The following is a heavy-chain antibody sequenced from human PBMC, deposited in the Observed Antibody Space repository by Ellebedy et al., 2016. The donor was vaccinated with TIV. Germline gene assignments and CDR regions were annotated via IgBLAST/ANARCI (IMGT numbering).Heavy chain of an antibody. V-gene: IGHV4-39*07. CDR2: IYYTGET. CDR3: TRDIASGRSSPFDS. CDR1: GGPVTSNDYW. Sequence: MPSETLSLTCSVSGGPVTSNDYWWGWIRQPPGKRLEWLASIYYTGETFYTPSLHSRVTISVDMSKNQFSLKLTSVTAADTAIYHCTRDIASGRSSPFDSWGQGTLVTVSS. D-gene: IGHD3-10*01. J-gene: IGHJ4*02.